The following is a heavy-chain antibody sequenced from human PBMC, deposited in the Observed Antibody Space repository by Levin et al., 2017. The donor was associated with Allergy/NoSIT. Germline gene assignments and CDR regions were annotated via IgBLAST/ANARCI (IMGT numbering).Heavy chain of an antibody. Sequence: GESLKISCAASGFIFSDYYMSWIRQAPGKGLEWVSYISSSSTSYTNYADSVKGRFTISRDNAKNSLYLQMNSLRAEDTAVYYCARIIDGLARAIDYWGQGTLVTVSS. V-gene: IGHV3-11*03. CDR3: ARIIDGLARAIDY. CDR1: GFIFSDYY. J-gene: IGHJ4*02. CDR2: ISSSSTSYT. D-gene: IGHD2/OR15-2a*01.